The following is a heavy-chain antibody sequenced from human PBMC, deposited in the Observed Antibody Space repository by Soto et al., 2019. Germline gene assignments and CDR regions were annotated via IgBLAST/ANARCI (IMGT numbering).Heavy chain of an antibody. CDR1: GGSISSYY. Sequence: SETLSLTCTVSGGSISSYYWSWIRQPPGKGLEWIGYIYYSGSTNYNPSLKSRVTISVDTSKNQFSLKLSSVTAADTAVYYCARDRYRITIFGVVSYSFDYWGQGTLVTVSS. CDR3: ARDRYRITIFGVVSYSFDY. V-gene: IGHV4-59*01. CDR2: IYYSGST. D-gene: IGHD3-3*01. J-gene: IGHJ4*02.